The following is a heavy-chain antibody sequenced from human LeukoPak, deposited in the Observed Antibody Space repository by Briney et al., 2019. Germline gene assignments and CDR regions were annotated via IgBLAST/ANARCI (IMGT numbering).Heavy chain of an antibody. CDR1: GYIFTGYY. V-gene: IGHV1-2*02. Sequence: ASVKVSCKASGYIFTGYYMHWVRQAPGQGLEWMGWINPNSGGTNYAQKVQGRVTMTRDTSISTVYMELSSLRSEDTAVYYCAGDCSGGSCYSSGAFDIWGQGTMVTVSS. CDR2: INPNSGGT. D-gene: IGHD2-15*01. CDR3: AGDCSGGSCYSSGAFDI. J-gene: IGHJ3*02.